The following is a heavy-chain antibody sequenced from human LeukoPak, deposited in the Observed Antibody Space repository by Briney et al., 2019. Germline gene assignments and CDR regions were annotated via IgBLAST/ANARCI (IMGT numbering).Heavy chain of an antibody. D-gene: IGHD5-12*01. J-gene: IGHJ4*02. CDR3: ATGPGYSGYDHHLNFDY. CDR2: INPSGGST. CDR1: GYTFTSYY. Sequence: ASVKVSCKASGYTFTSYYMHWMRQAPGQGLEWMGIINPSGGSTSYAQKFQGRVTMTEDTSTDTAYMELSSLRSEDTAVYYCATGPGYSGYDHHLNFDYWGQGTLVTVSS. V-gene: IGHV1-46*01.